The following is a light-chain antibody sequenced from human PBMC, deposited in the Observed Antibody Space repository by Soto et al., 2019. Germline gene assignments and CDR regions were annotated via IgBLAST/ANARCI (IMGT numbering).Light chain of an antibody. CDR1: SSDVGGYNY. CDR3: SSYTISSTVV. J-gene: IGLJ2*01. V-gene: IGLV2-14*01. Sequence: QSALTQPASVSGSPGQSITISFTGTSSDVGGYNYVSWYQQHPGKAPKLMIYDVINRPSGVSSRFSGSKSGNTASLSISGLQPEDEDDYYCSSYTISSTVVFGGGTKLTVL. CDR2: DVI.